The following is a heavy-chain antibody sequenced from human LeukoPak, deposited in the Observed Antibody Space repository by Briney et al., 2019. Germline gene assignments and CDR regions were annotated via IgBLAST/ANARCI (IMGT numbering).Heavy chain of an antibody. V-gene: IGHV3-23*01. D-gene: IGHD3-22*01. CDR3: AKDSPYYYDSSGYLALDY. J-gene: IGHJ4*02. Sequence: PGGSLRLSCAASGFTFSSYAMSWVRQAPGKGLEWVSAISGSGGSTYYADSVKGRFTISRDNSKNTLYLQMNSLRAEDTAVYYCAKDSPYYYDSSGYLALDYWGQGTLVTVSS. CDR1: GFTFSSYA. CDR2: ISGSGGST.